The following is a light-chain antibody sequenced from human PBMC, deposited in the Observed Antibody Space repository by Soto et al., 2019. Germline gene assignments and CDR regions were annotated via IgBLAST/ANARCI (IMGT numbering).Light chain of an antibody. Sequence: DIQMTQAHSILSASVGDRVAITCRASQSISAWVAWYQQKPGKAPKLLIYQAPLLESGVPSRFSGSGSGTEFTLTISSLQPDDLATYYCQQYNSSPWTFGQGTKVEIK. CDR2: QAP. V-gene: IGKV1-5*03. CDR3: QQYNSSPWT. J-gene: IGKJ1*01. CDR1: QSISAW.